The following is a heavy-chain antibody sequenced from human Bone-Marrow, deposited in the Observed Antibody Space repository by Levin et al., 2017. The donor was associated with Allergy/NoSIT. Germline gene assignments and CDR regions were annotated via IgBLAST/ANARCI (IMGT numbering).Heavy chain of an antibody. CDR3: ASLTGDCSGGACLSRYFYYYMDV. V-gene: IGHV1-69*01. Sequence: KISCKASGGTFSSHGIAWVRQAPGQGLEWMGGIIPIFGPPNYAQKFQGRVTISADESTNTAYMELSSLRSDDTAVFYCASLTGDCSGGACLSRYFYYYMDVWGKGTTVTVSS. CDR2: IIPIFGPP. D-gene: IGHD2-15*01. J-gene: IGHJ6*03. CDR1: GGTFSSHG.